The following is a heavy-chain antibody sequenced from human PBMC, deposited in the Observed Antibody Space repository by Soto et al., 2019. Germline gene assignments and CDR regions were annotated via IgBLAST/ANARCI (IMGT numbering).Heavy chain of an antibody. CDR3: ARQGSTKTDYYGMDV. CDR2: IYPGDSDT. V-gene: IGHV5-51*01. D-gene: IGHD2-15*01. Sequence: GESLKISCKGSGYSFTSYWIGWVRQMPGKGLEWMGIIYPGDSDTRYSPSFQGQVTISADKSISTAYLQWSSLKASDTAMYYCARQGSTKTDYYGMDVWGQGTTVTVSS. J-gene: IGHJ6*02. CDR1: GYSFTSYW.